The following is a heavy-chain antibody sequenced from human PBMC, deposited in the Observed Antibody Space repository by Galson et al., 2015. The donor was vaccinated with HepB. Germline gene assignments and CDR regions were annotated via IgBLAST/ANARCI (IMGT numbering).Heavy chain of an antibody. J-gene: IGHJ3*02. CDR3: ARERATTGAFDI. Sequence: SVKVSCKAPGDTFATYYMHWVRQAPGQGLEWMGVIYPTGSTTSYAQKFQGRATMTRDTSTSTVYMEVSSLRSEDTAVYYCARERATTGAFDIWGQGTMVTVSS. CDR1: GDTFATYY. V-gene: IGHV1-46*01. CDR2: IYPTGSTT. D-gene: IGHD1-26*01.